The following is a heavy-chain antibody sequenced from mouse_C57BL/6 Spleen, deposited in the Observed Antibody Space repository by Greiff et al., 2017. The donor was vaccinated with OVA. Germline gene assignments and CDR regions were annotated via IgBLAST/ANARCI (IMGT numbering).Heavy chain of an antibody. V-gene: IGHV1-61*01. D-gene: IGHD2-2*01. CDR2: IYPSDSET. Sequence: QVQLQQPGAELVRPGSSVKLSCKASGYTFTSYWMDWVKQRPGQGLEWIGNIYPSDSETHYNQKFKDKATLTVDKSSSTAYMHLSSLTSEDSAVYYCARDGLRYFDYWGQGTTLTVSS. J-gene: IGHJ2*01. CDR3: ARDGLRYFDY. CDR1: GYTFTSYW.